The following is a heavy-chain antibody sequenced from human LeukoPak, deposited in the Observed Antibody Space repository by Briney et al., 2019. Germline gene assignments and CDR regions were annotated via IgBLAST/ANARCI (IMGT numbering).Heavy chain of an antibody. Sequence: GASVKVSCKASGYTFTSYYMHWVRQAPGQGLEWMGIINPSGSTSYAQKFQGRVTMTRDTSTSTVYMELSSLRSGDTAVYYCARGPYNWNYKGWFDPWGQGTLVTVSS. J-gene: IGHJ5*02. D-gene: IGHD1-7*01. V-gene: IGHV1-46*01. CDR2: INPSGST. CDR1: GYTFTSYY. CDR3: ARGPYNWNYKGWFDP.